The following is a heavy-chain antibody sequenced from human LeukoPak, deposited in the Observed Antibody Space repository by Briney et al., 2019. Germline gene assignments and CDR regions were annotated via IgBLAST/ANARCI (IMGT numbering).Heavy chain of an antibody. D-gene: IGHD5-12*01. J-gene: IGHJ4*02. CDR3: AKDQGYSGYDPLDY. CDR2: ISGRGGRT. V-gene: IGHV3-23*01. CDR1: GFTFSSYA. Sequence: PGGSLRLSCAASGFTFSSYAMTWVRQAPGKGLEWVSAISGRGGRTYYADSVKGRFTISRDNSKNTLYLHMNSLRVGDTAVYYCAKDQGYSGYDPLDYWGQGTLVTVSS.